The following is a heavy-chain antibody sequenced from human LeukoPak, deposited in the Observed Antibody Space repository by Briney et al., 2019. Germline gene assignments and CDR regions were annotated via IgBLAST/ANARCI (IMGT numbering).Heavy chain of an antibody. D-gene: IGHD5-12*01. CDR2: IKQDGTEK. Sequence: GGSLRLSCAVSGFPFSSYWMNWVRQPPGKGLEWVAKIKQDGTEKYYVDSVKGRFTISRDNAKNSLYLHMNSVRAEDSAVYYCARGFYSGAYRGQGTLVTVSS. CDR1: GFPFSSYW. V-gene: IGHV3-7*04. J-gene: IGHJ4*02. CDR3: ARGFYSGAY.